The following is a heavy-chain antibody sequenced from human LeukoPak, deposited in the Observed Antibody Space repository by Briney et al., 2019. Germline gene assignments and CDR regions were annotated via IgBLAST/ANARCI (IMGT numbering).Heavy chain of an antibody. CDR1: GFTFSGSA. Sequence: GGSLKLSCAASGFTFSGSAIRWVRQSSGKGLEWVGQIDKKDKGYATATAYAASVKGRFTISRDDSINTAYLQMKSPKTEDTALYYCTRDSGTYNWFDPWGQGTLVTVSS. D-gene: IGHD1-26*01. J-gene: IGHJ5*02. V-gene: IGHV3-73*01. CDR3: TRDSGTYNWFDP. CDR2: IDKKDKGYATAT.